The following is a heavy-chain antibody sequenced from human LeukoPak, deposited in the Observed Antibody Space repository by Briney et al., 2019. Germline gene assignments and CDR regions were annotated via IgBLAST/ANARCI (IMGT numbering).Heavy chain of an antibody. CDR2: INPSGGST. CDR1: GYTFTSYY. D-gene: IGHD6-13*01. Sequence: ASVTVSCTASGYTFTSYYMHWVRQAPGQGLEWMGIINPSGGSTSYAQKFQGRVTMTRDTSTSTVYMELSSLRSEDTAVYYCARVGPGYSSSWSIDYWGQGTLVTVSS. J-gene: IGHJ4*02. CDR3: ARVGPGYSSSWSIDY. V-gene: IGHV1-46*01.